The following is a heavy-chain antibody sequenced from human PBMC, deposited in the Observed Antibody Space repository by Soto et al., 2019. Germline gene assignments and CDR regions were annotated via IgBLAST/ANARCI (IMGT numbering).Heavy chain of an antibody. J-gene: IGHJ4*02. D-gene: IGHD3-22*01. V-gene: IGHV3-23*01. CDR3: AKDAPGSGWLSDY. CDR1: GFTFSIYA. CDR2: IGGSGGGA. Sequence: LRLSCAASGFTFSIYAMSWVRQAPGKGLEWVSTIGGSGGGASYADIVRGRFTISRDNSQNTLYLQMNSLRAEDTAVYYCAKDAPGSGWLSDYWGQGTLVTVSS.